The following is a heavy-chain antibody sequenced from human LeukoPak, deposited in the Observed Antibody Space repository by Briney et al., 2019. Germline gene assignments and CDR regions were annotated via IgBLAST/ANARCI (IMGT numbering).Heavy chain of an antibody. J-gene: IGHJ4*02. V-gene: IGHV3-7*01. CDR2: VRQDGGQK. CDR3: GTQRSTGGIDY. CDR1: GFTFSSYW. D-gene: IGHD3-16*01. Sequence: GGSLRLSCAASGFTFSSYWMSWVRQAPGKGLEWVANVRQDGGQKYYVYSVKGRFTISRDNAESSLYLQMNSLRAEDTAVYYCGTQRSTGGIDYWGQGTLVTVSS.